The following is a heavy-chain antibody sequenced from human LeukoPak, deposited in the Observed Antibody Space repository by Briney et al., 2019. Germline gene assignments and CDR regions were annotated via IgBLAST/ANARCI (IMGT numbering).Heavy chain of an antibody. CDR2: MNPNSGNT. Sequence: ASVKVSCKASGYTFTSYDINWVRQATGQGLEWMGWMNPNSGNTGYALKFQGRVTMTRNTSISTAYMELSSLRSEDTAVYYCARGRVNGDILTGYYRWHYYYYMDVWGKGTTVTISS. CDR1: GYTFTSYD. J-gene: IGHJ6*03. CDR3: ARGRVNGDILTGYYRWHYYYYMDV. D-gene: IGHD3-9*01. V-gene: IGHV1-8*01.